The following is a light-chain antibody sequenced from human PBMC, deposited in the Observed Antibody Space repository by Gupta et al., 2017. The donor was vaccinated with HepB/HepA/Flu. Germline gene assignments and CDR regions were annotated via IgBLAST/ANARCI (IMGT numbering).Light chain of an antibody. V-gene: IGKV4-1*01. J-gene: IGKJ1*01. Sequence: DLVMTQSPAFLAVSLGERAAINCMSSQSLLYNSDNKNYLAWFQQKPGQPPKLLIYWASTRESGVPDRFSGRGSVTDFTLTITSLQAEDVAVYYCQQIDGSPWTFGQGTKVEIK. CDR1: QSLLYNSDNKNY. CDR2: WAS. CDR3: QQIDGSPWT.